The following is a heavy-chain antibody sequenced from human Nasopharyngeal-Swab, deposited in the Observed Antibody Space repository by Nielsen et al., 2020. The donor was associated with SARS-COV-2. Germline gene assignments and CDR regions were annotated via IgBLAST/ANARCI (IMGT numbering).Heavy chain of an antibody. CDR2: IKSKTDGGTT. Sequence: GESLKISCAASGFTFSDYYMSWIRQAPGKGLEWVGRIKSKTDGGTTDYAAPVKGRFTISRDDSKNTLYLQMNSLKTEDTAVYYCTTDRFYDYVWGSYRPNDYWGQGTLVTVSS. D-gene: IGHD3-16*02. V-gene: IGHV3-15*01. J-gene: IGHJ4*02. CDR1: GFTFSDYY. CDR3: TTDRFYDYVWGSYRPNDY.